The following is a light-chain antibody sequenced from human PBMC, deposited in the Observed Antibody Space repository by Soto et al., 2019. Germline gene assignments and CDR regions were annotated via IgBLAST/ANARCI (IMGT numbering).Light chain of an antibody. CDR3: QQYGSSGYT. CDR2: GAS. J-gene: IGKJ2*01. CDR1: QSVSSSY. Sequence: EIVLTQSPGTLSLSPGERATLSCRASQSVSSSYLAWDQQKPGQAPRLLIYGASSRATGIPARFSGSGSGTDFTLTISRLEPEDFAVYYCQQYGSSGYTFGQGTKLEIK. V-gene: IGKV3-20*01.